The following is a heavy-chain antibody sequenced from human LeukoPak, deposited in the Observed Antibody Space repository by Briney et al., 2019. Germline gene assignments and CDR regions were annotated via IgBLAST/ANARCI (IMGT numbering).Heavy chain of an antibody. V-gene: IGHV1-69*13. CDR1: GGTFSSYA. J-gene: IGHJ6*02. Sequence: SVKVSCKASGGTFSSYAISWVRQAPGQGLEWMGGIIPIFGSTNYAQKFQGRVTITADESTSTAYMELSSLRSEDTAVYYCARWGLFWSGYYRYHDARNYYYYGMDVWGQGTTVTVSS. CDR2: IIPIFGST. CDR3: ARWGLFWSGYYRYHDARNYYYYGMDV. D-gene: IGHD3-3*01.